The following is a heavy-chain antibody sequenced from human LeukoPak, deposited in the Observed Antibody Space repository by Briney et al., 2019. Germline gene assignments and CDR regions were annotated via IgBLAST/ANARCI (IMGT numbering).Heavy chain of an antibody. V-gene: IGHV1-69*04. CDR1: GGTFSSDA. CDR3: ARDQPRAKFLDY. CDR2: IIPIINIP. J-gene: IGHJ4*02. Sequence: GASVKVSCKASGGTFSSDAFSWVRQAPGQGLEWMGRIIPIINIPNFAQKFEGRVTITADKSTTTVHMELRSLRSEDTAVYFCARDQPRAKFLDYWGQGTLVTVSS.